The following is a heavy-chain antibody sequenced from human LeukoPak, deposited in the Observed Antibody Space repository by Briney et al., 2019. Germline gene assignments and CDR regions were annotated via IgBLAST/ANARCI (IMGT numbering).Heavy chain of an antibody. CDR1: GFTFSSYW. J-gene: IGHJ4*02. D-gene: IGHD2-15*01. Sequence: GGSLRLSCAASGFTFSSYWMHWVRQAPGKGLVWVSRINSDGSSTSYADSVKGRFTISRDNAKNTLYLQMNSLRAEDTAVYYCAAQYCSGGSCYPRCWGQGTLVTVSS. CDR2: INSDGSST. CDR3: AAQYCSGGSCYPRC. V-gene: IGHV3-74*01.